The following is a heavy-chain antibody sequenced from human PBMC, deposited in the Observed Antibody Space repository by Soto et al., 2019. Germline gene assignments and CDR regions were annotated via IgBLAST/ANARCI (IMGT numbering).Heavy chain of an antibody. D-gene: IGHD3-22*01. CDR3: ARVDSTYYYDSSGYYYPPPLDY. CDR1: GGTFSSYA. CDR2: IIPIFGTA. Sequence: SVKVSCKASGGTFSSYAISWVRQAPGQGLEWMGGIIPIFGTANYAQKFQGRVTITADESTSTAYMELSSLRSEDTAVYYCARVDSTYYYDSSGYYYPPPLDYWGQGTLVTVS. J-gene: IGHJ4*02. V-gene: IGHV1-69*13.